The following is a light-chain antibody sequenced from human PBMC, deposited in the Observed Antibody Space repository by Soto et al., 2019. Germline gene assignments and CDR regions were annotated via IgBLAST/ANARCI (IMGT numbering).Light chain of an antibody. V-gene: IGKV1-33*01. CDR2: EAS. Sequence: DIQMTQSPSSLSTSVGERVTITCQASQDISNSLNWYQQKPGKAPNLLIYEASKLQTGVPSRFRGGGSGTHFTFTISNLQPEDIATYYNQHYDNLPRYTYGLGTKLEIK. CDR3: QHYDNLPRYT. J-gene: IGKJ2*01. CDR1: QDISNS.